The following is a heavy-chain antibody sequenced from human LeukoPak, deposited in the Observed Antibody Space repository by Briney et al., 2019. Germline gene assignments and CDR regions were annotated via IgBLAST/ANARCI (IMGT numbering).Heavy chain of an antibody. Sequence: ASVKVSCKASGYTFTSYAMHWVRQAPGQGLEWMGGIIPIFGTANYAQKFQGRVTITADESTSTAYMELSSLRSEDTAVYYCASPAAGFYWGQGTLVTVSS. CDR2: IIPIFGTA. J-gene: IGHJ4*02. V-gene: IGHV1-69*13. CDR3: ASPAAGFY. CDR1: GYTFTSYA. D-gene: IGHD2-2*01.